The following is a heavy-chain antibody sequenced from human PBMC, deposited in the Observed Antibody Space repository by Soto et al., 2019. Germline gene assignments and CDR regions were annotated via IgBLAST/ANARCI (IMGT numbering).Heavy chain of an antibody. Sequence: EVQLVESGGGWVQPGGSLRLSCAASGFRFSSYWMSWVRQAPGKGLEWVANIKQDGSEKDHVGSVKGRFTISRDNADNLLYLQMNSLRAEDTAVYYCAREGSRTFDSWGLGTEVSVSA. D-gene: IGHD3-10*01. CDR2: IKQDGSEK. J-gene: IGHJ3*02. V-gene: IGHV3-7*01. CDR3: AREGSRTFDS. CDR1: GFRFSSYW.